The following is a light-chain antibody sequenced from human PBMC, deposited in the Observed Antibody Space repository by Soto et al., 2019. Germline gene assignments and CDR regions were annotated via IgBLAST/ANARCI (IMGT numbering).Light chain of an antibody. V-gene: IGLV2-14*01. CDR2: EVR. Sequence: QSVLTQPASASGSPGQSITISCTGTTSDVGGYDYVSWYQQHPGKAPKLLIFEVRNRPSGVSSRFSGSRSANSASLTISGLQAEDEADYYCSSFTTSSTYVFGTGTKVTVL. J-gene: IGLJ1*01. CDR1: TSDVGGYDY. CDR3: SSFTTSSTYV.